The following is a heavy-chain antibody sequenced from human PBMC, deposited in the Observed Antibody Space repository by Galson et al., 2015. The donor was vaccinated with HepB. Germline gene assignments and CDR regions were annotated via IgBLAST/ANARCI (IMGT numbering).Heavy chain of an antibody. CDR1: TFIFSTYS. CDR2: ISSSSPTI. CDR3: VFLRVNDLKPLDY. V-gene: IGHV3-48*04. Sequence: SLRLSCAASTFIFSTYSMNWVRQAPGKGLEWLSYISSSSPTIYYADSVKGRFTISRDNAKNSLYLQMNSLRAEDKDVYYCVFLRVNDLKPLDYWGQGILVTVA. J-gene: IGHJ4*02. D-gene: IGHD5/OR15-5a*01.